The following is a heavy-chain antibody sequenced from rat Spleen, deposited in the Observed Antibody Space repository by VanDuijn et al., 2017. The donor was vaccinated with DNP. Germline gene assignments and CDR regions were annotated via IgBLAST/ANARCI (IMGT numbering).Heavy chain of an antibody. CDR1: GFTFSDYY. Sequence: EVQLVESGGGLVQPGRSLKLSCAASGFTFSDYYMAWVRQAPAKGLEWVAYISYNGGTTYYGDSVKGRFTISRDNAKSTLYLQMESLRSEDTATYYCAKGDYSSFNWGQGVMVTVSS. D-gene: IGHD1-2*01. V-gene: IGHV5-20*01. CDR2: ISYNGGTT. CDR3: AKGDYSSFN. J-gene: IGHJ2*01.